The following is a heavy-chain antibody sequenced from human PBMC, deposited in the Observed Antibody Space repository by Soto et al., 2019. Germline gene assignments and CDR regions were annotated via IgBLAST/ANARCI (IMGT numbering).Heavy chain of an antibody. Sequence: DVQLLGSGGGLVQPGGSLRLSCAASGFIFRNYVMIWVRQTPGKGLEWVSGMSGRGDNTYYADSVKGRFTVSRDNSKNTLYLQMDSLRAEDTAVYYWASTPLRVGPIDYWGQGTLVTVSS. CDR3: ASTPLRVGPIDY. V-gene: IGHV3-23*01. CDR2: MSGRGDNT. J-gene: IGHJ4*02. CDR1: GFIFRNYV.